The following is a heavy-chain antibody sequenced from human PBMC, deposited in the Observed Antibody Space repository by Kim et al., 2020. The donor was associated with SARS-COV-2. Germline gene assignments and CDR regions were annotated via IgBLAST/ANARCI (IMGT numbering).Heavy chain of an antibody. V-gene: IGHV1-18*01. D-gene: IGHD3-3*01. Sequence: ASVKVSCKASGYTFTSYGISWVRQAPGQGLEWMGWISAYNGNTNYAQKLQGRVTMTTDTSTSTAYMELRSLRSDDTAVYYCARYDGITIFGVVIYSSNPHFDYWGQGTLVTVSS. CDR2: ISAYNGNT. CDR1: GYTFTSYG. J-gene: IGHJ4*02. CDR3: ARYDGITIFGVVIYSSNPHFDY.